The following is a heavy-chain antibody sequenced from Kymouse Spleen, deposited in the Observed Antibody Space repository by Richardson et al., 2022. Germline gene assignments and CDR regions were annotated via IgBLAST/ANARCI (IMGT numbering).Heavy chain of an antibody. J-gene: IGHJ5*02. CDR2: INHSGST. CDR3: ARITGNVGWFDP. D-gene: IGHD1-20*01,IGHD1-7*01. V-gene: IGHV4-34*01. CDR1: GGSFSGYY. Sequence: QVQLQQWGAGLLKPSETLSLTCAVYGGSFSGYYWSWIRQPPGKGLEWIGEINHSGSTNYNPSLKSRVTISVDTSKNQFSLKLSSVTAADTAVYYCARITGNVGWFDPWGQGTLVTVSS.